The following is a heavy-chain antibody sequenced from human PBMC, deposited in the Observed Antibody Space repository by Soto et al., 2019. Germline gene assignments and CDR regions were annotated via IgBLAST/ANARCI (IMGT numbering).Heavy chain of an antibody. V-gene: IGHV1-8*01. CDR1: GYTFTSYD. Sequence: QVQLVQSGAEVKKPGASVKVSCKASGYTFTSYDINWVRQATGQGLEWMGWMNPNSGNTGYAQKFQGRVTMTRNTSMNTAYMELSSLRSEDTAVYYCAREEHIVVVTATYYGMDVWGQGTTVTVSS. CDR2: MNPNSGNT. D-gene: IGHD2-21*02. J-gene: IGHJ6*02. CDR3: AREEHIVVVTATYYGMDV.